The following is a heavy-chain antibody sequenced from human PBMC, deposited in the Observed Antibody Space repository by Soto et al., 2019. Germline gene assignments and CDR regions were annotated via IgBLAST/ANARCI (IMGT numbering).Heavy chain of an antibody. J-gene: IGHJ4*02. CDR3: ARGEEQQRAHFDY. V-gene: IGHV3-33*01. CDR2: IWYDGSNK. Sequence: QVQLVESGGGVVQPGRSLRLSCAASGFTFSSYGMHWVRQAPGKGLEWVAVIWYDGSNKYYADSVKGRFTISRDNSKNTLYLQMNSLRAEDTAVYYCARGEEQQRAHFDYWGQGTLVTVYS. D-gene: IGHD6-13*01. CDR1: GFTFSSYG.